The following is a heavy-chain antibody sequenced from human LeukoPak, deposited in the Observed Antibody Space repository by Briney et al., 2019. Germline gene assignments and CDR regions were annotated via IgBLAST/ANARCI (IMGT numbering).Heavy chain of an antibody. Sequence: SETLSLTCTVAGGSISSSSYYWGWIRQPPGKGLEWIGSIYYSGSTYYNPSLKSRVTISVDTSKNQFSLKLSSATAADTAVYYCARHDGGSYFDYWGQGTLVTVSS. CDR2: IYYSGST. D-gene: IGHD2-15*01. CDR1: GGSISSSSYY. V-gene: IGHV4-39*01. CDR3: ARHDGGSYFDY. J-gene: IGHJ4*02.